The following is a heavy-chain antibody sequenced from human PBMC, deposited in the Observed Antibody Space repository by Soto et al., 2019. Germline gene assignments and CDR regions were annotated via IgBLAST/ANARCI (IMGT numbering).Heavy chain of an antibody. CDR2: IIPIFGTA. Sequence: GASVKVSCKASGGTVSSYAISWVRQAPGQGLEWMGGIIPIFGTANYAQKFQGRVTITADESTSTAYMELSSLRSEDTAVYYCARPTRERIAAAGKYYYYGMDVWGQGTTVTVSS. V-gene: IGHV1-69*13. CDR3: ARPTRERIAAAGKYYYYGMDV. CDR1: GGTVSSYA. D-gene: IGHD6-13*01. J-gene: IGHJ6*02.